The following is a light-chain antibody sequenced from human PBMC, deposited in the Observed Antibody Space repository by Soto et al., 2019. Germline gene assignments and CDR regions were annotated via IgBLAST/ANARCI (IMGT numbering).Light chain of an antibody. J-gene: IGLJ2*01. CDR2: EVT. V-gene: IGLV2-14*01. CDR1: SNDIGGYNY. CDR3: SSYTTNITTVV. Sequence: QSALTQPASVSGSPGQSITISCTGTSNDIGGYNYVSWYQQHPGKASKRLISEVTNPPSGVSNRFSGSKSGNTASLTISGLKAEDEADYYCSSYTTNITTVVFGGGTKLTVL.